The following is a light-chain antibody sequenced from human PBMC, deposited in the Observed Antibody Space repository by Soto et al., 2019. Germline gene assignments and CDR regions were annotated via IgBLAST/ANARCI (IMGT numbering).Light chain of an antibody. CDR2: KIS. V-gene: IGKV2-24*01. Sequence: DIVMTQTPLSSRVTLGQPASISCRSSQSLVHSDGHTYLSWLHQRPGQPPRVLIYKISNRFSGVQDRFSGSGAGTDFTLKISRVEAEDVGVYYCMQATQYPRTFGQGTKVEIE. J-gene: IGKJ1*01. CDR3: MQATQYPRT. CDR1: QSLVHSDGHTY.